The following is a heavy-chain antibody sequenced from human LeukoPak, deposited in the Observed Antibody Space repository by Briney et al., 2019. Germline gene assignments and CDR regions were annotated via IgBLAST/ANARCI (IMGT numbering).Heavy chain of an antibody. J-gene: IGHJ6*02. Sequence: GGSLRLSCAASGFTFSSYAMHWVRQAPGKGLEWVAVISYDGSNKYYADSVKGRFTISRDNSKNTLYLQMNSLRAEDAAVYYCARDFGSSTQPAHYYYYGMDVWGQGTTVTVSS. CDR2: ISYDGSNK. CDR1: GFTFSSYA. D-gene: IGHD2-2*01. V-gene: IGHV3-30*04. CDR3: ARDFGSSTQPAHYYYYGMDV.